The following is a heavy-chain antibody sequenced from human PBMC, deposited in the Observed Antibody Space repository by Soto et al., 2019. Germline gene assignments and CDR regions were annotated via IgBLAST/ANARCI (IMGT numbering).Heavy chain of an antibody. D-gene: IGHD3-16*01. CDR1: GFTFSSYA. V-gene: IGHV3-23*01. CDR3: AKRGVWGSLRGLFDY. Sequence: PGGSLRLSCAASGFTFSSYAMSWVRQAPGKGLEWVSAISGSGGSTYYADSVKGRFTISRDNSKNTLYLQMNSLRAEDTAVYYCAKRGVWGSLRGLFDYWGQGTLVTSPQ. J-gene: IGHJ4*02. CDR2: ISGSGGST.